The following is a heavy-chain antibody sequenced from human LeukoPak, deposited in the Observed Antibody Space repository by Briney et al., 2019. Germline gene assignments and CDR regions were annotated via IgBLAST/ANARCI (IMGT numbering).Heavy chain of an antibody. CDR3: ARVRFSSGYYLYFDY. CDR2: MFYSENP. J-gene: IGHJ4*02. D-gene: IGHD3-22*01. Sequence: SETLSLTCTVSGVSIRSYYWTWIRQPPGKGLEWIGYMFYSENPNPNPSLKSRVTISVDTSKNHFSLRLNSVTAADTAVYYCARVRFSSGYYLYFDYWGQGALVTVSS. V-gene: IGHV4-59*01. CDR1: GVSIRSYY.